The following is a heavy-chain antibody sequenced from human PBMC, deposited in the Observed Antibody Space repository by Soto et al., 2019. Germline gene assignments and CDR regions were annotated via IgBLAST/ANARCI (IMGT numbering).Heavy chain of an antibody. D-gene: IGHD6-13*01. V-gene: IGHV3-74*03. CDR3: ARGGLQHALDV. CDR1: GFTFSNYW. CDR2: VNNDGTDT. Sequence: EVQLVESGGGLVQPGGSLRLSCAASGFTFSNYWMYWVRQAPGKGLVWVSRVNNDGTDTTHADSVKGLFTISRDNAENTLYLQMNILSAEATDVYYCARGGLQHALDVWGQGSTVTVSS. J-gene: IGHJ6*02.